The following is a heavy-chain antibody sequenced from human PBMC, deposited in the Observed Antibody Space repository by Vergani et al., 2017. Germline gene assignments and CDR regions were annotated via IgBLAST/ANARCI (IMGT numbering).Heavy chain of an antibody. CDR3: ARDLRSYGMDV. CDR2: IYSGGST. Sequence: EVQLVESGGGLVQPGGSLRLSCAASGFTVSSNYMSWVRQAPGKGLEWVSVIYSGGSTYYADSVKGRFTISRDNAKNSLYLQMNSLRAEDTAVYYCARDLRSYGMDVWGQGTTVTVSS. J-gene: IGHJ6*02. V-gene: IGHV3-66*01. CDR1: GFTVSSNY. D-gene: IGHD1-14*01.